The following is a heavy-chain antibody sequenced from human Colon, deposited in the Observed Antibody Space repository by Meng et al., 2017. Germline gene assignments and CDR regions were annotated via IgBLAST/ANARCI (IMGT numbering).Heavy chain of an antibody. CDR1: GLTFSSHG. CDR2: IGYDGNNQ. CDR3: ARDRGVKWLDS. V-gene: IGHV3-30*02. D-gene: IGHD3-3*01. Sequence: GESLKISCAASGLTFSSHGFHWVRQAPGKALEWVAFIGYDGNNQNYAESVKGRFTISRDDSKNTLSLQMNSLRADDTALYYCARDRGVKWLDSWGQGPLVTVSS. J-gene: IGHJ5*01.